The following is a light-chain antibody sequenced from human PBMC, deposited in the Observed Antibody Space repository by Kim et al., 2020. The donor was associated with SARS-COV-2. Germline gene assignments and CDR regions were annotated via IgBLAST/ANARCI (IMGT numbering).Light chain of an antibody. V-gene: IGLV1-40*01. CDR1: HSNIAAGYD. CDR3: QSYDSSPTGFV. CDR2: GDI. J-gene: IGLJ1*01. Sequence: QFVLTQPPSVSGAPGPRVTVSCTGTHSNIAAGYDVHWYQHFPGMAPMLLNYGDINPPAGVPDRFSGSKTGSSASLVITGLQPEDEADYYCQSYDSSPTGFVFGGGTKLTVL.